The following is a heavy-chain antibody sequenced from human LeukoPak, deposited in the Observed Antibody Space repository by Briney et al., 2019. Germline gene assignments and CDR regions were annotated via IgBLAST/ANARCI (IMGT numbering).Heavy chain of an antibody. CDR3: AKGRGAYCSSTSCYRPIVY. CDR1: GFTFSSYA. V-gene: IGHV3-23*01. D-gene: IGHD2-2*02. Sequence: GGSLRLSCAASGFTFSSYAMSWVRQAPGKGLEWVSAISGSGGSTYYADSVKGRFTISRDNSKNTLYLQMNSLRAEDTAVYYCAKGRGAYCSSTSCYRPIVYWGQGTLVTVSS. J-gene: IGHJ4*02. CDR2: ISGSGGST.